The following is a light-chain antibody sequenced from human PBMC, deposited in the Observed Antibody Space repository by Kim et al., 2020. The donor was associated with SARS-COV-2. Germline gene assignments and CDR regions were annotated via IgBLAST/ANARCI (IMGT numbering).Light chain of an antibody. CDR1: SSDVGGYEY. Sequence: GQSIPISCTGTSSDVGGYEYVSWYQQHPGKAPKLMIYDVSKRPSGVSNRFSGSKSGNTAFLTISGLQAEDETDYYCSSYTSSSTWVFGGGTQLTVL. CDR2: DVS. CDR3: SSYTSSSTWV. J-gene: IGLJ3*02. V-gene: IGLV2-14*04.